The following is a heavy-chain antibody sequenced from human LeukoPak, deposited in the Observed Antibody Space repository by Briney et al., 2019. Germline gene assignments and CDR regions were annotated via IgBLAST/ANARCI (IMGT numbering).Heavy chain of an antibody. Sequence: TGGSLRLSCAASGFTFSSYAMSWVRQAPGKGLEWVSAISGSGGSTYYADSVKGRFTISRDNSKNTLYLQMNRLRAHAPAVYYCAKDPHIWAHRSVFDSWGQGTLLTVSS. CDR2: ISGSGGST. CDR3: AKDPHIWAHRSVFDS. V-gene: IGHV3-23*01. CDR1: GFTFSSYA. D-gene: IGHD7-27*01. J-gene: IGHJ4*02.